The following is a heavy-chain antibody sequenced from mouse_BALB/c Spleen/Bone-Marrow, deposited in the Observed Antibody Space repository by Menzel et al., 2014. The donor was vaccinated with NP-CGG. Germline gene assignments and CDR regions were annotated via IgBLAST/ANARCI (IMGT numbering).Heavy chain of an antibody. V-gene: IGHV1-7*01. Sequence: LLESGPELAKPGASVKMSCKASGYTFTDTWIHWIKQRPGQGLEWIGYINPSTGYAEYNQNFKDKATLTVDKSSSTAYMQLSSLTSEDSAVYYCARDYWGQGTTLTVPS. CDR2: INPSTGYA. CDR1: GYTFTDTW. J-gene: IGHJ2*01. CDR3: ARDY.